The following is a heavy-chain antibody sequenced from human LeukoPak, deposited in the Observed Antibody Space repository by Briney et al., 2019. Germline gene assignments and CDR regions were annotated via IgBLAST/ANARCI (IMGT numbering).Heavy chain of an antibody. Sequence: PSETLSLTCTVSGGSISSYYWSWIRQPAGKGLEWIGRIYTSGSTNYNPSLKSRVTISVDKSKNQSSLKLSSVTAADTAVYYCARVGSSSSFYYYYYMDVWGKGTTVTVSS. CDR2: IYTSGST. D-gene: IGHD6-6*01. CDR1: GGSISSYY. J-gene: IGHJ6*03. V-gene: IGHV4-4*07. CDR3: ARVGSSSSFYYYYYMDV.